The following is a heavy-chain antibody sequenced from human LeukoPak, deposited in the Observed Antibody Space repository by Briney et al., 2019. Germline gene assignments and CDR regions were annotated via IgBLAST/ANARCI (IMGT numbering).Heavy chain of an antibody. CDR1: GYSISSGYY. CDR2: IYHSGRT. Sequence: PSETLSLTCTVSGYSISSGYYWGWIRQPPGKGLEWIGSIYHSGRTFYNPSLKSRVTISVDTSKNQFSLKLTSVTAADTAVYYCARLGVEQQLSYPQDYYYYMDVWGKGTTVTISS. V-gene: IGHV4-38-2*02. CDR3: ARLGVEQQLSYPQDYYYYMDV. D-gene: IGHD6-13*01. J-gene: IGHJ6*03.